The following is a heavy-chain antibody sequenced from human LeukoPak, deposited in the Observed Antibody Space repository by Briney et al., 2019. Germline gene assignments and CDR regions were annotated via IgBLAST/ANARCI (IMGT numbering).Heavy chain of an antibody. J-gene: IGHJ4*02. CDR2: IDSDGSST. CDR1: GFTFSSYW. Sequence: QPGGSLRLSRAASGFTFSSYWMYWVRQAPGKGLVWVSRIDSDGSSTTYADSVKGRFTISRDNAKNTLYLQMNSLRAEDTAVYYCASIVGASGGWGQGTLVTVSS. V-gene: IGHV3-74*03. D-gene: IGHD1-26*01. CDR3: ASIVGASGG.